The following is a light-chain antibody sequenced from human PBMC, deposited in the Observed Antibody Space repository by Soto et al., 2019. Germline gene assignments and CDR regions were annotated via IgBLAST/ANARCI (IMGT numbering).Light chain of an antibody. J-gene: IGLJ1*01. CDR3: SSYTSGSTPFV. Sequence: QSALTQPASVSGSPGQSITISCTGTSSDVGGYNYVSWYQHHPGKAPKVMLYDVSNRPSGVSNRFSGSKSGNTASLTISGLQAEDEADYYCSSYTSGSTPFVFGTGTTLTVL. CDR1: SSDVGGYNY. CDR2: DVS. V-gene: IGLV2-14*03.